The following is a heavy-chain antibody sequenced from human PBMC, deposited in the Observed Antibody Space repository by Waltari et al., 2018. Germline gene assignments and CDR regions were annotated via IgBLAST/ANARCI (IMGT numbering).Heavy chain of an antibody. CDR2: TSYDGSNS. V-gene: IGHV3-30*18. CDR3: VKGRGDCSTGSCYSTKQILDV. J-gene: IGHJ6*04. D-gene: IGHD2-15*01. Sequence: QVYLVESGGGVVQPGTSLRLSCAASGFTFNSYAMHWVRRAPGKGLEWVAVTSYDGSNSYYADSMRGRFTISRDNSMNMLYLQMNSVRPDDTAVYHCVKGRGDCSTGSCYSTKQILDVWGKGTTVTVSS. CDR1: GFTFNSYA.